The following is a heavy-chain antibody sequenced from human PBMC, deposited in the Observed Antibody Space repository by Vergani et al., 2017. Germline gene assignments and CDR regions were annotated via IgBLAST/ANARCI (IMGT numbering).Heavy chain of an antibody. D-gene: IGHD3-22*01. CDR1: GGSISSYY. J-gene: IGHJ4*02. CDR3: ARAWRYYYDSSGYYHDY. Sequence: QVQLQESGPGLVKPSETLSLTCTVSGGSISSYYWSWIRQPPGKGLEWIGYIYYSGSTNYNPSLKSRVTISVDTSKNQFSLKLSSVTAADTAVYYCARAWRYYYDSSGYYHDYWGKGTLVTVSS. V-gene: IGHV4-59*01. CDR2: IYYSGST.